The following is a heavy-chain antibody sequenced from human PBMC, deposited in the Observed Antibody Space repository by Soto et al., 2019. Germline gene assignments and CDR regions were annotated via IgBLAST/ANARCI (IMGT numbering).Heavy chain of an antibody. V-gene: IGHV3-66*01. Sequence: LRLSCAASGFTVSSNYMSWVRQAPGKGLEWVSVIYSGGSTYYADSVKGRFTISRDNSKNTLYLQMNSLRAEDTAVYYCARDRSDYDYGDYFDYWGQGTLVTVSS. CDR1: GFTVSSNY. D-gene: IGHD4-17*01. CDR2: IYSGGST. J-gene: IGHJ4*02. CDR3: ARDRSDYDYGDYFDY.